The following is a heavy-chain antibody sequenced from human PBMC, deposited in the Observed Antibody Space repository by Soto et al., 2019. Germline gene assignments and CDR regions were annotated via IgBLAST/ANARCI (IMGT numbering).Heavy chain of an antibody. Sequence: EVQLVESGGGLVQPGGSLRLSCAASGFTFSSYWMHWVRQAPGKGLVWVSRINSDGSSTSYADSVKGRFTISRDNAKNTRYLQMNSLRAEDTAVYYCARETTGDYAFEIWGQGTMVTVSS. J-gene: IGHJ3*02. D-gene: IGHD7-27*01. V-gene: IGHV3-74*01. CDR1: GFTFSSYW. CDR2: INSDGSST. CDR3: ARETTGDYAFEI.